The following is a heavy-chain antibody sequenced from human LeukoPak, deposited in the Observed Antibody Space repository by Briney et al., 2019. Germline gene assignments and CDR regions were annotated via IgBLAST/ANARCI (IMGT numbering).Heavy chain of an antibody. J-gene: IGHJ4*02. V-gene: IGHV3-21*01. D-gene: IGHD3-10*01. Sequence: GGSLRLSCADSGFTFSSYSMNWVRQAPGEGLEWVSSISSSSIYIYYADSVKGRFTISRDNAKNSLYLQMNSLRAEDTAVYHCARDPTTYGSGSYYYYFDYWGQGTLVTVSS. CDR3: ARDPTTYGSGSYYYYFDY. CDR2: ISSSSIYI. CDR1: GFTFSSYS.